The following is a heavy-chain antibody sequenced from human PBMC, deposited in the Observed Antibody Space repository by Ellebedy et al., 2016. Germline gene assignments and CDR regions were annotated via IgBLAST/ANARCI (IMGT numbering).Heavy chain of an antibody. V-gene: IGHV3-48*04. CDR2: ISSSGDTI. J-gene: IGHJ6*03. D-gene: IGHD1-26*01. CDR1: GFTFSSYA. CDR3: ARGDTTVYYFYMDV. Sequence: GESPKISXAASGFTFSSYAMNWVRRAPGKGLEWISFISSSGDTIFYADSVKGRFTISRDNARNSLFLQMNSLRAEDTAVYYCARGDTTVYYFYMDVWGKGTTVTVSS.